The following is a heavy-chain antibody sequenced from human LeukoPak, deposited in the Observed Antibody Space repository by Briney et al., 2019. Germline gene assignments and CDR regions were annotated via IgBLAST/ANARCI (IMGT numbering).Heavy chain of an antibody. CDR3: VRVGDYYDSGGYQGFDY. D-gene: IGHD3-22*01. CDR2: ISSSSYYI. Sequence: GGSLRLSCAAPGFTFSSYTMNWVRQAPGKGLEWVSSISSSSYYIYYADSVKGRFTISRDNAKNSVYLQMNSLRDEDTAVYYCVRVGDYYDSGGYQGFDYWGQGTLVTVSS. CDR1: GFTFSSYT. V-gene: IGHV3-21*01. J-gene: IGHJ4*02.